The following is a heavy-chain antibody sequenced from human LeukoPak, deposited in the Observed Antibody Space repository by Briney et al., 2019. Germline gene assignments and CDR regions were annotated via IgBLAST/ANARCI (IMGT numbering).Heavy chain of an antibody. CDR3: AGDRGYSGYDLLY. CDR1: GFTFSSYS. D-gene: IGHD5-12*01. V-gene: IGHV3-48*01. J-gene: IGHJ4*02. Sequence: GGSLRLSCAASGFTFSSYSMNWVRQAPGKGLEWVSYISSNTRTTSTIYYADSVKGRFTISRDDAQNSLYLQMSGLRAENTAVYYCAGDRGYSGYDLLYWGQGTLVAVSS. CDR2: ISSNTRTTSTI.